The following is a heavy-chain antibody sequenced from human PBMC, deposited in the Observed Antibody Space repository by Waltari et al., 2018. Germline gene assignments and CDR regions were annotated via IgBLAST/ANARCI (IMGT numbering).Heavy chain of an antibody. D-gene: IGHD3-22*01. Sequence: QVQLQESGPGLVKPSETLSLTCTAPGGPISSYYRSWIRQPAGKGLDWIGRIYPSGSTNYNPSLKSRVTMSVDTSKNQFSLKLSSVTAADTAVYYCARAREYDSSGYYLDYWGQGTLVTVSS. V-gene: IGHV4-4*07. J-gene: IGHJ4*02. CDR3: ARAREYDSSGYYLDY. CDR1: GGPISSYY. CDR2: IYPSGST.